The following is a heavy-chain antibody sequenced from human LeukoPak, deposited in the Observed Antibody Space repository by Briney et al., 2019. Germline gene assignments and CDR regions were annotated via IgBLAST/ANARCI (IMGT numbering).Heavy chain of an antibody. CDR1: GFTFSSYS. Sequence: GGSLRLSCAAFGFTFSSYSMNWVRQAPGKGLEWVSSISSSSSYIYYADSVKGRFTISRDNAKNSLYLQMNSLRAEDTAVYYCARVIDRYCSGGSCTAFDIWGQGTMVTVSS. J-gene: IGHJ3*02. CDR3: ARVIDRYCSGGSCTAFDI. D-gene: IGHD2-15*01. V-gene: IGHV3-21*01. CDR2: ISSSSSYI.